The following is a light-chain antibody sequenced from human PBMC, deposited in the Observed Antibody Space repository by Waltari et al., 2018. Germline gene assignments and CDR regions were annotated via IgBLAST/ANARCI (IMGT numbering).Light chain of an antibody. J-gene: IGKJ4*01. V-gene: IGKV3-20*01. CDR3: QQYGSSLLT. Sequence: EIVLTQSPGPLSLSPGERATPPCRASQSVSSSYLAWYQQKPGQAPRLLIYGASSRATGIPDRFSGSGSGTDFTLTISRLEPEDFAVYYCQQYGSSLLTFGGGTKVEIK. CDR1: QSVSSSY. CDR2: GAS.